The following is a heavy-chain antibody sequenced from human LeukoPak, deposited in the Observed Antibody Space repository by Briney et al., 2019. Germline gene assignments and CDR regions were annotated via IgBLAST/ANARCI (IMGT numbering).Heavy chain of an antibody. CDR2: ISAYNGNT. D-gene: IGHD1-26*01. J-gene: IGHJ4*02. CDR3: ARGRSGSYYDSFDY. V-gene: IGHV1-18*04. Sequence: ASVKVSCKASGNTFTSYGISWVRQAPGQGLEWMGWISAYNGNTNYAQKLQGRVTMTTDTSTSTAYMELRSLRSDDTAVYYCARGRSGSYYDSFDYWGQGTLVTVSS. CDR1: GNTFTSYG.